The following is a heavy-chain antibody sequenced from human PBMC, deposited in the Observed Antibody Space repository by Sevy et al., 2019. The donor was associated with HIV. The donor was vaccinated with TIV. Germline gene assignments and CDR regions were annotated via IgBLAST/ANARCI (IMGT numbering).Heavy chain of an antibody. V-gene: IGHV4-34*01. CDR2: INESGIT. Sequence: SETLSLTCAVHDGSFSGYYWNWIRQLPGKGLEWIGEINESGITYYNPSLKSRVTISVDTSKKQFSLKLNSVTAADTAVYFCARSPPVVVVPGAPSWFDPWAQGTLVTVSS. CDR1: DGSFSGYY. CDR3: ARSPPVVVVPGAPSWFDP. J-gene: IGHJ5*02. D-gene: IGHD2-2*01.